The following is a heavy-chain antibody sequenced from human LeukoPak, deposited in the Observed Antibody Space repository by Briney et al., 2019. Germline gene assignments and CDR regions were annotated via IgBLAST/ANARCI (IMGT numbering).Heavy chain of an antibody. CDR2: INHSGST. V-gene: IGHV4-34*01. CDR3: ARGKGGRSDSSGYYPN. Sequence: PSETLSLTCAVYGGSFSGYCWSWIRQPPGKGLEWIGEINHSGSTNYNPSLKSRVTISVDTSKNQFSLKLSSVTAADTAVYYCARGKGGRSDSSGYYPNWGQGTLVTVSS. D-gene: IGHD3-22*01. J-gene: IGHJ4*02. CDR1: GGSFSGYC.